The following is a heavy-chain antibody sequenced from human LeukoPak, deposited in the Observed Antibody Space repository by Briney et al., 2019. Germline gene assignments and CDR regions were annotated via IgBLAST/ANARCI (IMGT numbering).Heavy chain of an antibody. J-gene: IGHJ6*02. V-gene: IGHV1-8*02. D-gene: IGHD2-15*01. CDR3: ARGTRYCSGGSCYYYGMDV. CDR2: MNPNSGNT. CDR1: GYTFTGYY. Sequence: ASVKVSCKASGYTFTGYYMHWVRQAPGQGLEWMGWMNPNSGNTGYAQKFQGRVTMTRNTSISTAYMELSSLRSEDTAVYYCARGTRYCSGGSCYYYGMDVWGQGTTVTVSS.